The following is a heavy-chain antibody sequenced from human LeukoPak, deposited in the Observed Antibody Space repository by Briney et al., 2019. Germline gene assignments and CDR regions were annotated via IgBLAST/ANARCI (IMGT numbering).Heavy chain of an antibody. J-gene: IGHJ5*02. CDR3: ARAFQGIAVAGTGRWFDP. D-gene: IGHD6-19*01. Sequence: ASVKVSCKASGYTFTGYYMHWVRQAPGQGLEWMGWINPNSGGTNYAQKFQGWVTMTRDTSISTAYMELSRLRSDDTAVYYCARAFQGIAVAGTGRWFDPWGQGTLVTVSS. V-gene: IGHV1-2*04. CDR1: GYTFTGYY. CDR2: INPNSGGT.